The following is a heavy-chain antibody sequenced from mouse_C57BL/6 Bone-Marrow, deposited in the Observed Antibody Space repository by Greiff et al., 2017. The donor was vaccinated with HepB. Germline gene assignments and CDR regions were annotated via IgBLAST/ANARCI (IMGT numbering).Heavy chain of an antibody. D-gene: IGHD1-1*01. CDR3: ARAYCCGSSHFDC. V-gene: IGHV1-55*01. CDR1: GYTFTSYW. Sequence: VQLQQPGAELVKPGASVKMSCKASGYTFTSYWITWVKQRPGQGLEWIGDIYPGSGSTNYNEKFKSKATLTVDTSSSTAYMQLSSLTSEDSAVYYCARAYCCGSSHFDCWGQGTTLTVSS. CDR2: IYPGSGST. J-gene: IGHJ2*01.